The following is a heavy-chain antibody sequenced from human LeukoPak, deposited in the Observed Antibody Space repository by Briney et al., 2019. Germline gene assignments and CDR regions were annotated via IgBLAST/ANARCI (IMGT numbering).Heavy chain of an antibody. Sequence: ASVKVSCRASGGTFSSYAISWVRQAPGQGLEWMGWISAYNGNTNYAQKLQGRVTMTTDTSTSTAYMELRSLRSDGTAVYYCARGGDRLYYFDYWGQGTLVTVSS. V-gene: IGHV1-18*01. J-gene: IGHJ4*02. CDR3: ARGGDRLYYFDY. CDR1: GGTFSSYA. D-gene: IGHD3-22*01. CDR2: ISAYNGNT.